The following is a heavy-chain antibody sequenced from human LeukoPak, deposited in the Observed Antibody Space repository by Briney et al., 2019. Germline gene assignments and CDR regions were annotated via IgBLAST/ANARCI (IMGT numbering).Heavy chain of an antibody. D-gene: IGHD6-19*01. CDR3: ARTRDKQWLVSYGMDV. Sequence: PSETLSLTCTVSGGSLSGYYWSWIRQPPGKGLEWIGYMFYSGSTRYNPSLKSRVTISVDTSKNQFSLKLSSVTAADTAVYYCARTRDKQWLVSYGMDVWGQGTTVTVSS. CDR1: GGSLSGYY. J-gene: IGHJ6*02. CDR2: MFYSGST. V-gene: IGHV4-59*08.